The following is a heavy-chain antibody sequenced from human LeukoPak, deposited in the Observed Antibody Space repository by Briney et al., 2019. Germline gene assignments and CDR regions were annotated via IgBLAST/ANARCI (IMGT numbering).Heavy chain of an antibody. CDR3: ARDSSGYQ. J-gene: IGHJ4*02. V-gene: IGHV3-7*01. Sequence: GGSLRLSCVASGFTFSTYWMCWVRQAPGKGLEWVANIKEDGSEKYYGDSVKGRFTISRDNAKDSLYLQMNSLRAEDTAVYYCARDSSGYQWGQGTLVTVSS. CDR2: IKEDGSEK. D-gene: IGHD3-22*01. CDR1: GFTFSTYW.